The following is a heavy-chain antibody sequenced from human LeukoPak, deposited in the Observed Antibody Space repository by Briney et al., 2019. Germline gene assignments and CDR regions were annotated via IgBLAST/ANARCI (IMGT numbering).Heavy chain of an antibody. CDR1: GGTFSTYA. Sequence: GSSVKVSCKASGGTFSTYAISWVRQAPGQGLEWMGRIIPILGIPDYAQKFQGRVTITADKSTSTAYMELSSLRSEDTAVYYCASTTLTGIVGPPGYWGQGTLVTVSS. CDR2: IIPILGIP. D-gene: IGHD1-26*01. J-gene: IGHJ4*02. V-gene: IGHV1-69*04. CDR3: ASTTLTGIVGPPGY.